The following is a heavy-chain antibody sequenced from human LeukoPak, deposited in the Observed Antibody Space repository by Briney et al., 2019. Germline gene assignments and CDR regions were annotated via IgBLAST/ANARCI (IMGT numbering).Heavy chain of an antibody. D-gene: IGHD6-13*01. CDR1: GFTFSTFS. V-gene: IGHV3-21*01. Sequence: PGGSLRLSCAASGFTFSTFSMNWVRQAPGKGLEWVSSISGRSNYIFYADSVKGRFTISRDNAENSLYLQMNSLRAEDTAVYYCRSVYSSSWYGYYYYMDVWGKGTTVTVSS. J-gene: IGHJ6*03. CDR2: ISGRSNYI. CDR3: RSVYSSSWYGYYYYMDV.